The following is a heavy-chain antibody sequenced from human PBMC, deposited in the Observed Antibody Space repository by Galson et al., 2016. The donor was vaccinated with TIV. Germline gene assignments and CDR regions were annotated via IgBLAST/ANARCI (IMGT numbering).Heavy chain of an antibody. Sequence: SETLSLTCSVSGASLSSGGHYWSWIRQPPGRGLEWIGYIYQSGSTDYNPSLKGRLSISRDTSKNQFSLKLTSVTAADTAIYYCVRDRMVRGVIGHFDYWG. D-gene: IGHD3-10*01. CDR3: VRDRMVRGVIGHFDY. V-gene: IGHV4-61*08. CDR2: IYQSGST. J-gene: IGHJ4*01. CDR1: GASLSSGGHY.